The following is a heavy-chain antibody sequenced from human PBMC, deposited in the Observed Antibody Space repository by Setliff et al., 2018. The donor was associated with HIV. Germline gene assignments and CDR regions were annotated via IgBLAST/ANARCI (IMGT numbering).Heavy chain of an antibody. Sequence: ASVKVSCKTSGYIFTSFGISWVRQAPGQGLEWMGWINTYDGNAHETDNFLGRLTMTADRYASTVSMELTDLRFDDTAVYYCARYKGKGQVGATPAPFDIWGQGTMVTVSS. CDR3: ARYKGKGQVGATPAPFDI. J-gene: IGHJ3*02. D-gene: IGHD1-26*01. V-gene: IGHV1-18*01. CDR1: GYIFTSFG. CDR2: INTYDGNA.